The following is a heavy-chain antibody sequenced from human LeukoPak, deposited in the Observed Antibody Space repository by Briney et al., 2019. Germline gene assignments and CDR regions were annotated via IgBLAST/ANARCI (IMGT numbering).Heavy chain of an antibody. CDR1: GYTFTGYY. D-gene: IGHD2-2*02. V-gene: IGHV1-2*02. CDR2: INPNSGGT. Sequence: ASVKVSCKASGYTFTGYYMHWVRQAPGQGLEWMGWINPNSGGTNYAQKFQGRVTMTRDTSISTAYMELSRLRSDDTAVYYCARVPSKYCSTTSCYMSMVVWGKGTTVTVSS. J-gene: IGHJ6*03. CDR3: ARVPSKYCSTTSCYMSMVV.